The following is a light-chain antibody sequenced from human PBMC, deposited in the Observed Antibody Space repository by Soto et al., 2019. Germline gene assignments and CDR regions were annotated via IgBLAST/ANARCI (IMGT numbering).Light chain of an antibody. CDR1: SSDVGGYNY. J-gene: IGLJ3*02. CDR3: CSYRSGTTWV. CDR2: EVT. V-gene: IGLV2-14*01. Sequence: QSALTQPASVSGSPGQSITISCTGTSSDVGGYNYVSWYQQHPGKAPKLMIYEVTNRPSGVSRRFSGSKSGNSASLTISGLQAEDEADYYCCSYRSGTTWVFGGGTQLTVL.